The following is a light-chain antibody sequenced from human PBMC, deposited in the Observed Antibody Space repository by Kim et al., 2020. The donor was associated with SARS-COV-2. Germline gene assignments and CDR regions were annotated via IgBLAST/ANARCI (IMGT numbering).Light chain of an antibody. CDR3: AAWDDSLI. J-gene: IGLJ2*01. V-gene: IGLV1-47*01. CDR1: TSNIGNNY. Sequence: GTPGQRVTLSCSGSTSNIGNNYVSWYQHLPGTAPKLLIYRNDQRPSGVPDRFSGSKSGTSASLVISGLRSEDEADYYCAAWDDSLIFGGGTQLTVL. CDR2: RND.